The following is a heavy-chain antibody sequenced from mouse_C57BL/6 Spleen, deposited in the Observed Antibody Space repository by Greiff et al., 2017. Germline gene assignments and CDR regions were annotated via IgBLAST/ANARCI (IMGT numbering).Heavy chain of an antibody. CDR1: GYAFSSYW. J-gene: IGHJ1*03. Sequence: QVQLQQSGAELVKPGASVKISCKASGYAFSSYWMNWVKQRPGTGLEWIGQIYPGDGDTNYNGKFKGKATLTADKSSSTAYMQLSSLTSEDSAVYFGARCYSNSCWYFDVWGTGTTVTVSS. D-gene: IGHD2-5*01. V-gene: IGHV1-80*01. CDR2: IYPGDGDT. CDR3: ARCYSNSCWYFDV.